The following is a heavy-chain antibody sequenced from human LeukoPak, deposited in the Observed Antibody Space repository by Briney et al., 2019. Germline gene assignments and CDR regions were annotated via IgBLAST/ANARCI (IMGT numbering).Heavy chain of an antibody. CDR3: ARDLPGYCSSTSCYTVY. CDR1: GFTFSSYS. D-gene: IGHD2-2*02. J-gene: IGHJ4*02. CDR2: ISSSSSYI. V-gene: IGHV3-21*01. Sequence: PGGSLRLSCAASGFTFSSYSMNWVRQAPGKGLEWVSSISSSSSYIYYADSVKGRFTISRDNAKNSLYLQMNSLRAEDTAVYYCARDLPGYCSSTSCYTVYWGQGTLVTVSS.